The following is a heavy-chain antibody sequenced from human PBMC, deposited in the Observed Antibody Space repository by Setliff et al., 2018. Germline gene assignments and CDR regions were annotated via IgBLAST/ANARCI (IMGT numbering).Heavy chain of an antibody. V-gene: IGHV4-34*01. J-gene: IGHJ6*03. CDR1: GGSFSGYY. CDR2: INHSGST. CDR3: ARGKSYYYYMDV. Sequence: SETLSLTCAVYGGSFSGYYWSWIRQPPGKGLEWIGEINHSGSTNYNPSLKSRVTMSVDTSKKQFSLKLSSVTAADTAVYYCARGKSYYYYMDVWGKGTTVTVSS.